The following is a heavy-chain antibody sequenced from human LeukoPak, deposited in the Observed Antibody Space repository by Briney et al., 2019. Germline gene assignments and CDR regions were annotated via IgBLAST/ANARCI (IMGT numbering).Heavy chain of an antibody. CDR3: ARETAAEPSFDP. J-gene: IGHJ5*02. CDR1: GYTFTGYY. Sequence: ASVKVSCKASGYTFTGYYIHWVRQAPGQGLEWMGWINPNSGGTNYAQKFQGRVTMTRDTSISTAYMELSRLRSDDTAVYYCARETAAEPSFDPWGQGTLVTVSS. D-gene: IGHD6-13*01. CDR2: INPNSGGT. V-gene: IGHV1-2*02.